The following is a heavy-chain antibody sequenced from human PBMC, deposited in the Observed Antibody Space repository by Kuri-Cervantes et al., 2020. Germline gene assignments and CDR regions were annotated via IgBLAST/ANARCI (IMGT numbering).Heavy chain of an antibody. J-gene: IGHJ4*02. CDR2: ISYDGSNK. CDR3: ATGYSGRWHFYYFDY. CDR1: GFTFSSYG. Sequence: GESLQISCAASGFTFSSYGMHWVRQAPGKGLEWVAVISYDGSNKYYADSVKGRFTISRDNSKNTLYLQMNSLRAEDTAVYYCATGYSGRWHFYYFDYWGQGTLVTGSS. D-gene: IGHD1-26*01. V-gene: IGHV3-30*03.